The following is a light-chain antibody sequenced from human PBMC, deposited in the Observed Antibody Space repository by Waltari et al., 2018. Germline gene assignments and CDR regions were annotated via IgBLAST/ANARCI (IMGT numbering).Light chain of an antibody. CDR3: QTGGHGTWV. Sequence: QLVLTQSPSASASLGASVKLTCTLSSGHSSNVLAWHQQQPEKGPQYLMKVNSDGSHSKGDEIPDRFSGSSSGAERYLTISNVQSEDEADYYCQTGGHGTWVFGGGTKLTVL. CDR1: SGHSSNV. V-gene: IGLV4-69*01. J-gene: IGLJ3*02. CDR2: VNSDGSH.